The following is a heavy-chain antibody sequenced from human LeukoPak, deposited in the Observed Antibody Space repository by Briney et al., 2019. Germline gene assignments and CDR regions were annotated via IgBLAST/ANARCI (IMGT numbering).Heavy chain of an antibody. J-gene: IGHJ4*02. CDR1: GFTFSSYA. CDR3: ASGKSYDYVWGSYRGPPLN. Sequence: QPGGSLRLSCAASGFTFSSYAMHWVRQAPGKGLEWVAVISYDGSNKYYADSVKGRFTISRDNSKNTLYLQMNSLRAEDTAVYYCASGKSYDYVWGSYRGPPLNWGQGTLVTVSS. CDR2: ISYDGSNK. D-gene: IGHD3-16*02. V-gene: IGHV3-30-3*01.